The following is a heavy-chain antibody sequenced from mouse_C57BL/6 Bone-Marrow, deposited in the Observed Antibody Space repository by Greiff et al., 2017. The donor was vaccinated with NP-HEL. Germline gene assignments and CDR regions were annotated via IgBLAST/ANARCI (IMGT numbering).Heavy chain of an antibody. D-gene: IGHD1-1*01. CDR1: GFTLSSYG. J-gene: IGHJ3*01. V-gene: IGHV5-6*01. CDR2: ISSGGSYT. Sequence: EVHLVESGGDLVKPGGSLKLSCAASGFTLSSYGMSWVRQTPDKRLEWVATISSGGSYTYYPDSVKGRFTISRDNAKNTLYLQMSSLKSEDTAMYYCARRGYYGSSPFAYWGQGTLVTVSA. CDR3: ARRGYYGSSPFAY.